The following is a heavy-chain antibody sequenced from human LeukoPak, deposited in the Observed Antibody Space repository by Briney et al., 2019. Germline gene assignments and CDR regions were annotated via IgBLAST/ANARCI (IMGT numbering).Heavy chain of an antibody. V-gene: IGHV1-69*13. J-gene: IGHJ4*02. CDR2: IIPIFGTA. CDR1: GGTFSSYA. CDR3: ARVDYYDSSGYYRFDY. D-gene: IGHD3-22*01. Sequence: GASVKVSCKASGGTFSSYAISWVRQAPGQGLEWMGGIIPIFGTANYAQKFQGRVTITADESTSTAYMELSSLRSEDTAVYYCARVDYYDSSGYYRFDYWGQGTLVTVSS.